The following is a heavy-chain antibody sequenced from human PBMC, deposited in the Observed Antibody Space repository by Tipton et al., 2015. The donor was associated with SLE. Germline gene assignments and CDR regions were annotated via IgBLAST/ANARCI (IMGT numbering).Heavy chain of an antibody. CDR3: ARGVLGGSYPY. CDR2: IYTSGST. Sequence: TLSLTCTVSGGSISSGSYYWNWIRQPAGKGLEWIGRIYTSGSTNYNPSLKSRVTISLDTSKNQFSLKLSSVTAADTTVYYCARGVLGGSYPYWGQGTLVTVSS. D-gene: IGHD1-26*01. CDR1: GGSISSGSYY. V-gene: IGHV4-61*02. J-gene: IGHJ4*02.